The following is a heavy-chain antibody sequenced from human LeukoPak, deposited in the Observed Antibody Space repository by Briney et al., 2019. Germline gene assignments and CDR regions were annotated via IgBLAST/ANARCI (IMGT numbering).Heavy chain of an antibody. CDR3: ARMQDILRYFD. J-gene: IGHJ4*02. V-gene: IGHV4-59*01. Sequence: KTSETLSLTCSASGTSITDYCFNWIRQPPGKGLEWLGYICDTGSTSYNPSLNSRVTMSVDTSKKQFSLKLNSVTAADTAVYYCARMQDILRYFDWGQGTLVTVSS. D-gene: IGHD3-9*01. CDR1: GTSITDYC. CDR2: ICDTGST.